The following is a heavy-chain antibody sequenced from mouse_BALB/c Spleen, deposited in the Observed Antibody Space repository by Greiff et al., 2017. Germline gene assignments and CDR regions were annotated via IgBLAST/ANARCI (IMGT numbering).Heavy chain of an antibody. CDR2: ISYDGSN. J-gene: IGHJ4*01. V-gene: IGHV3-6*02. CDR3: ARVGPYGSSYDAMDY. D-gene: IGHD1-1*01. Sequence: DVKLQESGPGLVKPSQSLSLTCSVTGYSITSGYYWNWIRQFPGNKLEWMGYISYDGSNNYNPSLKNRISITRDTSKNQFFLKLNSVTTEDTATYYCARVGPYGSSYDAMDYWGQGTSVTVSS. CDR1: GYSITSGYY.